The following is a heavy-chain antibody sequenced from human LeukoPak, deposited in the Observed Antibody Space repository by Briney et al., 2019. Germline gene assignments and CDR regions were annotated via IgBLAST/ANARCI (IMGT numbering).Heavy chain of an antibody. J-gene: IGHJ4*02. Sequence: GGSLRLSCAASGFTFNTYNMNWVRQAPGKGLEWVANIKQDGSGKYYVDSVKGRFTISRDNAKNSLSLQMNSLRAEDTALYYCARALRAQWLSFDYWGQGILVTVSS. CDR3: ARALRAQWLSFDY. V-gene: IGHV3-7*01. CDR1: GFTFNTYN. D-gene: IGHD6-19*01. CDR2: IKQDGSGK.